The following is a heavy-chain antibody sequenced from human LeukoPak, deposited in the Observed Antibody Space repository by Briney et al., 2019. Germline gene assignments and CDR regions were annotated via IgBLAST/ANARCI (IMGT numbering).Heavy chain of an antibody. J-gene: IGHJ4*02. Sequence: GGSLRLSCAASGFTFSSYWMSWVRQAPGKGLEWVANIKQDESEKYYVDSVKGRFTTSRDNAKNSLYLQMNSLRAEDTAVYYCAKMYGGTYIGSWGQGTLVTVSA. CDR1: GFTFSSYW. D-gene: IGHD1-26*01. CDR2: IKQDESEK. V-gene: IGHV3-7*01. CDR3: AKMYGGTYIGS.